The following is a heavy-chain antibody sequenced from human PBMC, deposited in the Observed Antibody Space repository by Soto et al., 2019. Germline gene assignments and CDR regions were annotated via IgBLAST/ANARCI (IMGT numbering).Heavy chain of an antibody. CDR3: ASCRRFLDQRTKFAVDY. CDR1: GGSISSSSYY. V-gene: IGHV4-39*01. Sequence: QLQLQESGPGLVKPSETLSLTCTVSGGSISSSSYYWGWIRQPPGKGLEWIGSIYYSGSTYYNPSFRSRVTISVDTSRNQFSLKLSSVTAADTAVYYCASCRRFLDQRTKFAVDYWGQGTLVTVSS. J-gene: IGHJ4*02. CDR2: IYYSGST. D-gene: IGHD2-2*01.